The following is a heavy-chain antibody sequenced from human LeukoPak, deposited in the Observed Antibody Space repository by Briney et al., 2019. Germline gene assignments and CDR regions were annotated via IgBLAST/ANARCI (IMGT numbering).Heavy chain of an antibody. CDR2: IISDGSST. CDR3: ARGTGGTRMDV. CDR1: GFTSSSYW. J-gene: IGHJ6*01. D-gene: IGHD2-8*02. V-gene: IGHV3-74*01. Sequence: GGSLRLSCAASGFTSSSYWMHWVRQAPGKGLVWVSRIISDGSSTTYADSVKGRFTISRGNAKNTVFLQMNSLRAEDTAVYYCARGTGGTRMDVWGQGTTVTVSS.